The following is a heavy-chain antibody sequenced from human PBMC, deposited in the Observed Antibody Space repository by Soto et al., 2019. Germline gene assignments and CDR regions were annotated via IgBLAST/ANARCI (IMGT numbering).Heavy chain of an antibody. Sequence: GSLRLSCSASGFTFSSYAMHWVRQAPGKGLEYVSAISSNGGSTYYADSVKGRFTISRDNSKNTLYLQMSSLRAEDTAVYYCVKDLAYSSSWYRFDYWGQGTLVTVSS. J-gene: IGHJ4*02. CDR2: ISSNGGST. V-gene: IGHV3-64D*06. D-gene: IGHD6-13*01. CDR1: GFTFSSYA. CDR3: VKDLAYSSSWYRFDY.